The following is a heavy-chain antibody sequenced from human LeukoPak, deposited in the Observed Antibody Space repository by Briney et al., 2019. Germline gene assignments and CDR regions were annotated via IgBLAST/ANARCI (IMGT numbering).Heavy chain of an antibody. CDR2: IYSGGST. J-gene: IGHJ4*02. CDR1: GFTVSSNY. CDR3: AREGITGTSREYYFDY. Sequence: GGSLRLSCAASGFTVSSNYMSWVRQAPGKGLEWVSVIYSGGSTYYADSVKGRFTISRDNSKNTLYLQMNSLRAEDTSVYYCAREGITGTSREYYFDYWGQGTLVTVSS. D-gene: IGHD1-20*01. V-gene: IGHV3-53*01.